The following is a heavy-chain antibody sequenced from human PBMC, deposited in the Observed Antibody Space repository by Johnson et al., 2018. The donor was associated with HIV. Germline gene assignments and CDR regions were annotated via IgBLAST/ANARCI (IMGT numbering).Heavy chain of an antibody. CDR3: TTDGYGGYSYGYGAFDI. V-gene: IGHV3-15*01. Sequence: VQLVESGGGLVKPGGSLRLSCEASGMTFSNLWMNWVRQAPGKGLEWVGRIRSNTAGGTIEYAAPVKGRFTISRDDSKDTLYLQMNSLKTEDTAVYYCTTDGYGGYSYGYGAFDIWGQGTMVTVSS. CDR2: IRSNTAGGTI. D-gene: IGHD5-18*01. CDR1: GMTFSNLW. J-gene: IGHJ3*02.